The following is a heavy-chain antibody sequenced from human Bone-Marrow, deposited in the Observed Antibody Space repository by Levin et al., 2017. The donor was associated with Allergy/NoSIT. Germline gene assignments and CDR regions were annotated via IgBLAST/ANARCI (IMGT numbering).Heavy chain of an antibody. CDR1: GGSISGGGYY. Sequence: SETLSLTCTVSGGSISGGGYYWCWIRQHPGTGLEWIGCISYIGSTHYNPSLKSRVTISADTSDKQFSLKMSSVTAADTAVFYCARGTFHGAYDAFDVWGQGTIVTVSS. D-gene: IGHD1/OR15-1a*01. J-gene: IGHJ3*01. CDR2: ISYIGST. V-gene: IGHV4-31*03. CDR3: ARGTFHGAYDAFDV.